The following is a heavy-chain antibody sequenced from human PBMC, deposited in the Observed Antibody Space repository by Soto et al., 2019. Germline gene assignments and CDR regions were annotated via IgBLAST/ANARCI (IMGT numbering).Heavy chain of an antibody. V-gene: IGHV1-18*01. CDR3: ARVAVAGTSPTPHVFDS. J-gene: IGHJ5*01. Sequence: TSGKVSCKASDYTFTSYRVTWVRQAPGQGLECMGLVSAYTAKTNYAQKLQGRVTMTTDTSTRTAYMELRSLRSDDTAIYYCARVAVAGTSPTPHVFDSWGQGTLVTVSS. CDR2: VSAYTAKT. D-gene: IGHD6-19*01. CDR1: DYTFTSYR.